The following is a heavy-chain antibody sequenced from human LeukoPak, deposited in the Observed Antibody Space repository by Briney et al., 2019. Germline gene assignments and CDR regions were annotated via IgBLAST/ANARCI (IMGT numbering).Heavy chain of an antibody. D-gene: IGHD3-10*01. CDR2: IRYDGSNK. Sequence: GGSLRLSCAASGFTFSSYGMHWVRQAPGKGLEWVAFIRYDGSNKYYADSVKGRFTISRDNSKNTLYLQMNSLRAEDTAVYYCAKDRVPRDAFDIWGQGTMVTVSS. CDR1: GFTFSSYG. J-gene: IGHJ3*02. CDR3: AKDRVPRDAFDI. V-gene: IGHV3-30*02.